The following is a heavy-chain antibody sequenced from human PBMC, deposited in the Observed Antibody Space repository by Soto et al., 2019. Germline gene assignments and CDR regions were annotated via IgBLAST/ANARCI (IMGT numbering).Heavy chain of an antibody. D-gene: IGHD1-26*01. CDR2: INPNNGGT. Sequence: GASVEVSSKASGYTFTGYYIHWVRHTPGQGLEWMGWINPNNGGTNYVQKFQGRVTMTRDTSISTAYMELRRLTSDDTAVYYCARDLPIVGTTTWDYWGQGTLVTVSS. V-gene: IGHV1-2*02. CDR1: GYTFTGYY. J-gene: IGHJ4*02. CDR3: ARDLPIVGTTTWDY.